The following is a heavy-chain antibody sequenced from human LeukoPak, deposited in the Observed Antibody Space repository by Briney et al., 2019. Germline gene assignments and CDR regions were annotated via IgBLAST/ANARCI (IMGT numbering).Heavy chain of an antibody. Sequence: PGGSLRLSCAASGFTFSAYAMNWVRQAPGKGLEWVSGIGSSGAGTYYADSVRGRFTISRDNSQNTLYLQMNSLRAEDTALYYCAKSASDWYGYYFDYWGQGTLVTVSS. D-gene: IGHD6-19*01. CDR2: IGSSGAGT. CDR1: GFTFSAYA. CDR3: AKSASDWYGYYFDY. J-gene: IGHJ4*02. V-gene: IGHV3-23*01.